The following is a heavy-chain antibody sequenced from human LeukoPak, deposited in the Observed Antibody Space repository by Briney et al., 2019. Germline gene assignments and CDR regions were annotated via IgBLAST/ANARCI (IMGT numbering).Heavy chain of an antibody. Sequence: GGSLGLSCAASGFTFSSYAMSWVRQAPGKGLEWVSAVSGSGGSTYYADSVKGRFTISRDNSKNTLYLQMNSLRAEDTAVYYCAKLVTYYYDSSGSNFDYWGQGTLVTVSS. J-gene: IGHJ4*02. CDR3: AKLVTYYYDSSGSNFDY. V-gene: IGHV3-23*01. D-gene: IGHD3-22*01. CDR2: VSGSGGST. CDR1: GFTFSSYA.